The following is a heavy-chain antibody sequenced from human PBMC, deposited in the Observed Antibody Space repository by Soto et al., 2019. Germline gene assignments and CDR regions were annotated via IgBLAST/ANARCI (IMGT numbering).Heavy chain of an antibody. CDR1: GASITSSNYY. V-gene: IGHV4-39*01. CDR3: AASGGYCGPTTCHVTWFDT. J-gene: IGHJ5*02. D-gene: IGHD2-21*01. Sequence: QLQLQESGPGLVKPPETLSLTCTVSGASITSSNYYWGWIRQSPGKGLEWIGSISYSGNTYYNPSLKRRVTISVDTSKNQSSLKLSAVTAADTAVYYCAASGGYCGPTTCHVTWFDTWGQGTQVTVSS. CDR2: ISYSGNT.